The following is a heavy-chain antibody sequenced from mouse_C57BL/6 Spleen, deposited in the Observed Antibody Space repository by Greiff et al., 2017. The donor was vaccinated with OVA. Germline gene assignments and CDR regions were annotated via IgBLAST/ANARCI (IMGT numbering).Heavy chain of an antibody. CDR2: INPSTGGT. CDR3: ATLWENY. V-gene: IGHV1-42*01. J-gene: IGHJ4*01. D-gene: IGHD1-1*02. Sequence: EVQLQQSGPELVKPGASVKISCKASGYSFTGYYMNWVKQSPEKSLEWIGEINPSTGGTTYNQKFKAKATLTVDKSSSTAYMQLKSLTSEDSAVYYCATLWENYWGQGTSVTVSS. CDR1: GYSFTGYY.